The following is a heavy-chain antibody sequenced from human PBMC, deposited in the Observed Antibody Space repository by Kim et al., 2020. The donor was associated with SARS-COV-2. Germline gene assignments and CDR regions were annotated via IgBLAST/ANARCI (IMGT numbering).Heavy chain of an antibody. V-gene: IGHV4-39*01. CDR3: ARHGRVGYQLLSGYLDF. CDR1: GGSISSSSYY. J-gene: IGHJ4*02. CDR2: YYYSGNY. Sequence: SETLSLTCTVSGGSISSSSYYWGWLRPPPGMGLEWIVCYYYSGNYYYNPSLKSRVTISVDTSKNQFTLKLSSVTAADSAVYYCARHGRVGYQLLSGYLDFWGQGTLVTVSS. D-gene: IGHD2-2*01.